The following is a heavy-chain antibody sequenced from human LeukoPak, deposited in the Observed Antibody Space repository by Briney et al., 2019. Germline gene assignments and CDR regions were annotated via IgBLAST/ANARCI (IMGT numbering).Heavy chain of an antibody. CDR1: EFTFSSYS. CDR3: AKEAYYDGTGYFDF. CDR2: ISGSGDST. V-gene: IGHV3-23*01. D-gene: IGHD3-22*01. J-gene: IGHJ4*02. Sequence: GGSLRLSCAASEFTFSSYSMNWVRQAPGKGLEWVSGISGSGDSTYYADSVKGRFTISRDNFKNTLYLQMNSLRAEDTAVYYCAKEAYYDGTGYFDFWGQGTLVTVSS.